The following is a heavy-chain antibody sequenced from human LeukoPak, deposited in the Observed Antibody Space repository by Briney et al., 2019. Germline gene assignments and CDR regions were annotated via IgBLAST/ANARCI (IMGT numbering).Heavy chain of an antibody. D-gene: IGHD2-8*01. CDR1: GGSISSGDYY. J-gene: IGHJ4*02. Sequence: SETLSLTCTVSGGSISSGDYYWSWIRQPPGKGLEWIGYIYYSGSTYYNPSLKSRVTISVDASKRQFSLKLSSVTAADTAVYYCARENKGVIDYWGQGTLVTVSS. V-gene: IGHV4-30-4*02. CDR3: ARENKGVIDY. CDR2: IYYSGST.